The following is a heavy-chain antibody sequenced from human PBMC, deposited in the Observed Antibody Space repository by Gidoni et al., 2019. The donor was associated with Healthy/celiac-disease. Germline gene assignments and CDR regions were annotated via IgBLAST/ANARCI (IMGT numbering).Heavy chain of an antibody. CDR3: AKGGYGIVGATSPYYFDY. CDR1: GFSFSSYA. J-gene: IGHJ4*02. V-gene: IGHV3-23*01. CDR2: ISGSGGST. Sequence: EVQLLESGGGLVQPGGSLRLSCAASGFSFSSYAMSWVRQAPGKGLEWVSAISGSGGSTYYADSVKGRFTISRDNSKNTLYLQMNSLRAEDTAVYYCAKGGYGIVGATSPYYFDYWGQGTLVTVSS. D-gene: IGHD1-26*01.